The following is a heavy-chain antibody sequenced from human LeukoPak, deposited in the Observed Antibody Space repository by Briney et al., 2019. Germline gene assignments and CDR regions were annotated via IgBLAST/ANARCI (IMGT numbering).Heavy chain of an antibody. CDR3: ARGRSAALLRWPLYDAFGI. J-gene: IGHJ3*02. V-gene: IGHV4-34*01. CDR1: GGSFSGYY. CDR2: INHSGST. D-gene: IGHD4-23*01. Sequence: SETLSLTCAVYGGSFSGYYWSWIRQPPGKGLEWIGEINHSGSTNYNPSLKSRVTISVDTSKNQFSLKLSSVTAADTAVYYCARGRSAALLRWPLYDAFGIWGQGTMVTVSS.